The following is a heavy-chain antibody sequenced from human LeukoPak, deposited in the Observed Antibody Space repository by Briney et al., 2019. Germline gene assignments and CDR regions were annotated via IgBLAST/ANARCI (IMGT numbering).Heavy chain of an antibody. D-gene: IGHD6-13*01. J-gene: IGHJ4*02. CDR2: ISYDGSKK. V-gene: IGHV3-30*04. CDR3: AKVTSSPYSSSWYGGY. CDR1: GFTFNTYA. Sequence: PGGSLRLSCTTSGFTFNTYAMHWVRQDPGEGLEWVAVISYDGSKKYYTDSVKGRFTISRDNSKNTLYLQMNSLRPEDTAVYYCAKVTSSPYSSSWYGGYWGQGTLVSVSS.